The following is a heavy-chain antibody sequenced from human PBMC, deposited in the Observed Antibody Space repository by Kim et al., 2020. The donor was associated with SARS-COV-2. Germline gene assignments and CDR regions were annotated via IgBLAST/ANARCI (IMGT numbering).Heavy chain of an antibody. Sequence: KYNPARPSRGTISVDTSKNQFSLKLSSVTAADTAVYYCASRGPYGGDFDYWGQGILVTVSS. V-gene: IGHV4-59*01. J-gene: IGHJ4*02. D-gene: IGHD4-17*01. CDR3: ASRGPYGGDFDY.